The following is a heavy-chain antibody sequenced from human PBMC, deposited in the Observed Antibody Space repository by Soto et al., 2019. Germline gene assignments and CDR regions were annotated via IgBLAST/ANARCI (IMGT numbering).Heavy chain of an antibody. J-gene: IGHJ6*02. CDR3: ARASYSGGWYGGYYYYGMDV. D-gene: IGHD6-19*01. CDR1: GYSISSGYY. Sequence: PSETLSLTCALAGYSISSGYYWGWIRQPPGKGLEGIGSIYHSGSTYYNPSLKRRITISVYTSKNQFSLKLSSVTSADTAVYYCARASYSGGWYGGYYYYGMDVWGQGPTVTVSS. V-gene: IGHV4-38-2*01. CDR2: IYHSGST.